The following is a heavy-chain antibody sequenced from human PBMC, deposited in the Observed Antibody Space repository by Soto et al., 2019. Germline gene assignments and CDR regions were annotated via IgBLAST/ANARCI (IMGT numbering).Heavy chain of an antibody. V-gene: IGHV3-23*01. CDR2: ISGSGGST. J-gene: IGHJ4*02. CDR3: VLGLVFHESRGVFDF. D-gene: IGHD3-22*01. Sequence: GGSLRLSCAASGFTFSSYAMSWVRQAPGKGLEWVSAISGSGGSTYYADSVKGRFTISRDNSKNTLYLQMNSLRAEDTAVYYFVLGLVFHESRGVFDFSGPGPFVT. CDR1: GFTFSSYA.